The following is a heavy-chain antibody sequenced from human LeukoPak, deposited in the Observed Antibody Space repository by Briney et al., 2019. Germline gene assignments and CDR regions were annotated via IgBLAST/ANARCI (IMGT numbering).Heavy chain of an antibody. CDR3: ARGRFGKGGYCSSTSCTYFDY. J-gene: IGHJ4*02. D-gene: IGHD2-2*03. Sequence: SETLSLTCAVSGGSISSGGYYWSWIRQPPGKGLEWIGEINHSGSTNYNPSLKSRVTISVDTSKNQFSLKLSSVTAADTAVYYCARGRFGKGGYCSSTSCTYFDYWGQGTLVTVSS. CDR1: GGSISSGGYY. CDR2: INHSGST. V-gene: IGHV4-34*01.